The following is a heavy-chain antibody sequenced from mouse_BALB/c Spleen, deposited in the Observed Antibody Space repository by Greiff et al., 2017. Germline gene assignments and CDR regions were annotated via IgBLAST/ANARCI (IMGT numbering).Heavy chain of an antibody. D-gene: IGHD1-1*01. Sequence: EVMLVESGGDLVKPGGSLKLSCAASGFTFSSYGMSWVRQTPDKRLEWVATISSGGSYTYYPDSVKGRFTISRDNAKNTLYLQMSSLKSEDTAMYYCARQGITTVEGFDYWGQGTTLTVSS. CDR1: GFTFSSYG. CDR3: ARQGITTVEGFDY. J-gene: IGHJ2*01. CDR2: ISSGGSYT. V-gene: IGHV5-6*02.